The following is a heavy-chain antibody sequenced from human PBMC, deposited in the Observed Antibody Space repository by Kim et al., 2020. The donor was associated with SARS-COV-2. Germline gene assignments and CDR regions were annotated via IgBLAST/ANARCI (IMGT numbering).Heavy chain of an antibody. D-gene: IGHD6-19*01. CDR3: AKDHPSNGWPAFDS. J-gene: IGHJ4*02. Sequence: GGSLRPSCVASGFTFTSRAMSWVRQSPVKGLEWVASINNGGNPYYANSVKDRFTISRDITKDTLYLQMNSLRADDTALYYCAKDHPSNGWPAFDSWGQGTLVTVSS. V-gene: IGHV3-23*01. CDR1: GFTFTSRA. CDR2: INNGGNP.